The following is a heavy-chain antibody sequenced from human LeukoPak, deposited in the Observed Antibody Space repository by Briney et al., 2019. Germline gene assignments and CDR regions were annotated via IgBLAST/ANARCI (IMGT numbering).Heavy chain of an antibody. CDR2: ISWNSGSI. V-gene: IGHV3-9*01. CDR1: GFTFDDYA. CDR3: ARVYGSGKDPKDYYYYGMDV. J-gene: IGHJ6*02. Sequence: PGRSLRLSCAASGFTFDDYAMHWVRQAPGKGLEWVSGISWNSGSIGYADSVKGRFTISRDNAKNSLYLQMNSLRAEDTAVYYCARVYGSGKDPKDYYYYGMDVWGQGTTVTVSS. D-gene: IGHD3-10*01.